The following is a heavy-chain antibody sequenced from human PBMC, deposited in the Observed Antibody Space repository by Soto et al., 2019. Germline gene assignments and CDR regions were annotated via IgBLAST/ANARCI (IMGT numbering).Heavy chain of an antibody. CDR2: ISYDGSNQ. CDR1: GFTFSSYG. V-gene: IGHV3-30*18. J-gene: IGHJ4*02. D-gene: IGHD3-16*02. Sequence: QVQLVESGGGVVQPGRSLRLSCAASGFTFSSYGMHWVRQAPGKGLEWVAIISYDGSNQYYADSVKGRFTISGDNSKNTRFRQMNSLRPEDTAVYYCAKALGELSPESYDHWGQGILVTVSS. CDR3: AKALGELSPESYDH.